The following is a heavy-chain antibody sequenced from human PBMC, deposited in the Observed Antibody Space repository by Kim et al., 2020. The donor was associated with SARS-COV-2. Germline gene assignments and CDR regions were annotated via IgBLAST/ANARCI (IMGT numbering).Heavy chain of an antibody. D-gene: IGHD3-16*01. Sequence: SADSVKGRSTITSDNSKNTLYLQMNSLRADDTTVYYYAKSSQTYYYGFDYWGQGTLVTFSS. V-gene: IGHV3-23*01. CDR3: AKSSQTYYYGFDY. J-gene: IGHJ4*02.